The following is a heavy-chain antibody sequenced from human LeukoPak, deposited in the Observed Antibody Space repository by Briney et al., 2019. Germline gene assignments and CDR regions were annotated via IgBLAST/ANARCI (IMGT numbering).Heavy chain of an antibody. J-gene: IGHJ4*02. Sequence: PSGTLSLACTVSGDSINSLDLWSWVRQPPGKGLEWIGEMYLSGTTHSNPSVKSRVTISIDKSRNQFFLNLSSVTAADTAVYYCAGLVGRYSSGLYYYYFDYWGQGTLVTVSS. CDR1: GDSINSLDL. D-gene: IGHD3-22*01. CDR3: AGLVGRYSSGLYYYYFDY. V-gene: IGHV4-4*02. CDR2: MYLSGTT.